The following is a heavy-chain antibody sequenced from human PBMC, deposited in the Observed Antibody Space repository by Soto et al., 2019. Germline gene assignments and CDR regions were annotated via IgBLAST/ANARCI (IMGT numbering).Heavy chain of an antibody. D-gene: IGHD6-6*01. CDR2: IGTSGDT. CDR1: GFTFSRYD. J-gene: IGHJ5*02. Sequence: EVQVVESGGGLVQPGGSLRLSCAASGFTFSRYDMHWVRQATGRGLEWVSGIGTSGDTYYAGSVKGRFTISGENAKTSVYLEMTGLRAGDRAVYYGARGALGFGPWGQGTLVAVSS. V-gene: IGHV3-13*04. CDR3: ARGALGFGP.